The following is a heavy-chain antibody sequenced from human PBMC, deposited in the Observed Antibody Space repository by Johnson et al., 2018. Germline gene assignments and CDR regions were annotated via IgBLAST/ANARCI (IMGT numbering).Heavy chain of an antibody. CDR3: TRHPPKAAAYYYGMDV. Sequence: EVQLVESGGGLVQPGGSLKLSCAASGFTFSGSAMHWVRQASGKGLEWVGRIRSKANSYATAYAASVNGRFTISRDDSKNTAYRQMNSLKTEDTAVYYCTRHPPKAAAYYYGMDVWGQGTTVTVSS. CDR2: IRSKANSYAT. D-gene: IGHD6-13*01. CDR1: GFTFSGSA. J-gene: IGHJ6*02. V-gene: IGHV3-73*01.